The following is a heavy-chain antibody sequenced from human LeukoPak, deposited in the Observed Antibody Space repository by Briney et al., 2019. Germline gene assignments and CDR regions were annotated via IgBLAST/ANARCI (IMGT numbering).Heavy chain of an antibody. Sequence: PGGSLRLSCAASGFTFSTYAMTWVRQAPGKGPEWVSAISGNGGSTYYADSVKGRFTISRDNSKNSLYLQMNSLRAEDTALYYCAKGAGGSGWYPFDYWGQGTLVTVSS. D-gene: IGHD6-19*01. V-gene: IGHV3-23*01. CDR1: GFTFSTYA. CDR2: ISGNGGST. J-gene: IGHJ4*02. CDR3: AKGAGGSGWYPFDY.